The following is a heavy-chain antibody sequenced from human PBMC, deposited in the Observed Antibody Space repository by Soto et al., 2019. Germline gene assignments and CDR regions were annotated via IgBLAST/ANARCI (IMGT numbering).Heavy chain of an antibody. V-gene: IGHV3-23*01. CDR2: ISGSGVAT. D-gene: IGHD2-8*01. J-gene: IGHJ4*02. CDR1: DFPFGNHA. CDR3: AKIMLRWRWVVDF. Sequence: EVQLLEFGGGLVHPGGSLRLSCGASDFPFGNHAMAWVRQAPGKGLEWVSTISGSGVATFYADSVKGRFTISRDNSKNTVSLQVITMRDEDTAIYYCAKIMLRWRWVVDFWGQGTLVTVSS.